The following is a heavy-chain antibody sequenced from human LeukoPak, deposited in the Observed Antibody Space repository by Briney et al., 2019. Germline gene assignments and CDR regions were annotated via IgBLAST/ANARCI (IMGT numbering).Heavy chain of an antibody. V-gene: IGHV4-59*08. CDR2: IYYSGST. CDR1: GGSISSYY. CDR3: ARRGGYCSGGSCYSDDWFDP. D-gene: IGHD2-15*01. J-gene: IGHJ5*02. Sequence: PSETLSLTCTVSGGSISSYYWSWIRQPPGKGLEWIGYIYYSGSTNYNPSLKSRVTISVDTSKNQFSLKLSSVTAADTAVYYCARRGGYCSGGSCYSDDWFDPWGQGTLVTVSS.